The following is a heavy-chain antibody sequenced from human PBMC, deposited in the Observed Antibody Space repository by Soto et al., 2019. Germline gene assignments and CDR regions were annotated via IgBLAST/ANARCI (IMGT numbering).Heavy chain of an antibody. V-gene: IGHV3-7*03. CDR3: ARGYCSGGTCPPLDF. D-gene: IGHD2-15*01. J-gene: IGHJ4*02. CDR1: GFAFRAYW. CDR2: IKEDGSQM. Sequence: EVQLVESGGGLVQPGESLRLSCTTSGFAFRAYWMTWVSQAPGKGLEWVANIKEDGSQMFYLASVKGRFTVSRDNTKNSLYLQMNYPRGEDTAVYYCARGYCSGGTCPPLDFWGQGTLVTVSS.